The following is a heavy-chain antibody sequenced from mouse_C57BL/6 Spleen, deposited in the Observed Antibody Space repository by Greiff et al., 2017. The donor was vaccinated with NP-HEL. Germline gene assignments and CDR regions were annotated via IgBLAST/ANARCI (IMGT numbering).Heavy chain of an antibody. CDR1: GYSITSDY. J-gene: IGHJ1*03. CDR3: ARYYYYGSSYGYWYFDV. D-gene: IGHD1-1*01. CDR2: ISYSGST. V-gene: IGHV3-8*01. Sequence: EVHLVESGPGLAKPSQTLSLTCSVTGYSITSDYWNWIRKFPGNKLEYMGYISYSGSTYYNPSLKSRISITRDTSKNQYYLQLNSVTTEDTATYYCARYYYYGSSYGYWYFDVWGTGTTVTVSS.